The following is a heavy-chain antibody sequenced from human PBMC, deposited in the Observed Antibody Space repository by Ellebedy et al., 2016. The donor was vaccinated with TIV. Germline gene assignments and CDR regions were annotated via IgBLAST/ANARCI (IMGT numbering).Heavy chain of an antibody. V-gene: IGHV3-48*04. CDR1: GFTFSSYS. J-gene: IGHJ6*02. CDR2: ISSSSSTI. Sequence: GESLKISXAASGFTFSSYSMNWVRQAPGKGLEWVSYISSSSSTIYYADSVKGRFTISRDNAKNSLYLQMNSLRAEDTAVYYCARAPEPNWGYWRGSYYYGMDVWGQGTTVTVSS. CDR3: ARAPEPNWGYWRGSYYYGMDV. D-gene: IGHD7-27*01.